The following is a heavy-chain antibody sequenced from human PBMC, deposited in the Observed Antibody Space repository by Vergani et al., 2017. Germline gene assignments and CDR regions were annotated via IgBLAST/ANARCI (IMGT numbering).Heavy chain of an antibody. D-gene: IGHD3-16*01. CDR3: AGPDSGHYDAAYGGLDV. CDR1: GGSISSSSHF. Sequence: QLQLHKSGPGLVKPSETLSLTCTLSGGSISSSSHFWGWLRPTPGKGLEWIGSIFYPGSAYYNPSRKSRVSISVDASKTLFSLKLSSVTAADSAVYYCAGPDSGHYDAAYGGLDVWGQGTTVTVSS. J-gene: IGHJ6*02. V-gene: IGHV4-39*01. CDR2: IFYPGSA.